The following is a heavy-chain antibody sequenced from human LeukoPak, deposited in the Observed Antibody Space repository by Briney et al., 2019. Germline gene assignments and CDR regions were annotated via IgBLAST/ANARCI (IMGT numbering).Heavy chain of an antibody. J-gene: IGHJ4*02. CDR2: IYYSGST. CDR3: ARAVGYSYGYLYYFDY. CDR1: GGSISSYY. V-gene: IGHV4-59*08. D-gene: IGHD5-18*01. Sequence: SETLSLTCTVSGGSISSYYWSWIRQPPGKGLEWIGYIYYSGSTNYSPSLKSRVTISVDTSKNQFSLKLSSVTAADTAVYYCARAVGYSYGYLYYFDYWGQGTLVTVSS.